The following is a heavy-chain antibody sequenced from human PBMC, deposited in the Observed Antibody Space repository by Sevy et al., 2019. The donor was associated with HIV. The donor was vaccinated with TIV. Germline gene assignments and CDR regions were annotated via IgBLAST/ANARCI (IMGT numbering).Heavy chain of an antibody. CDR3: ARDGREDDYVWGSYRYQPLVLFDY. J-gene: IGHJ4*02. Sequence: GGSLRLSCAASGFTFSTYGMHWVRQAPGKGLEWVAVIWFDESNTYYADSVKGRFTISRDIAKNTLHLQMNSLRAEDTAVYYCARDGREDDYVWGSYRYQPLVLFDYWGQGTLVTVSS. V-gene: IGHV3-33*01. CDR2: IWFDESNT. D-gene: IGHD3-16*02. CDR1: GFTFSTYG.